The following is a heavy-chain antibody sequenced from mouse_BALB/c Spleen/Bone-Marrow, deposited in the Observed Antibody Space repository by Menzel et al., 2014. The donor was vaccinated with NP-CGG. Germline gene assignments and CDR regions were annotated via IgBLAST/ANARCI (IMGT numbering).Heavy chain of an antibody. Sequence: QVQLKQSGAELVRPGSSVKTSCESSGYVFSTYWINWVKRRPGQGLEWIGQIYPGDGDTDYNGRFKDKATLTADKSSNTAYMQLSSLTSEDSAVYFCARGGISVDYWGQGTTLTVSS. J-gene: IGHJ2*01. CDR2: IYPGDGDT. CDR3: ARGGISVDY. CDR1: GYVFSTYW. V-gene: IGHV1-80*01.